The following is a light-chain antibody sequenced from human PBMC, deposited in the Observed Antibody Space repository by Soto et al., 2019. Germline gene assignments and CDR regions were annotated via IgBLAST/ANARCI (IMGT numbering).Light chain of an antibody. CDR3: AAWDDSLSSRL. Sequence: QSALTQPPSASGTPGQRVTISCSGSSSNIGSNYVYWYQQLPGRAPKLLIYTNYQRPSGVPDRFSGSKSGTSASLAISGLRSEDEADYYCAAWDDSLSSRLFGGGTQLTVL. CDR1: SSNIGSNY. V-gene: IGLV1-47*02. J-gene: IGLJ3*02. CDR2: TNY.